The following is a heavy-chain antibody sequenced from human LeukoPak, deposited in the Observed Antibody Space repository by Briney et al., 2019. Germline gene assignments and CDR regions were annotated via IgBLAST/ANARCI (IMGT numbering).Heavy chain of an antibody. D-gene: IGHD3-22*01. CDR1: GYSVTTNY. CDR2: LYASGFT. V-gene: IGHV3-66*01. J-gene: IGHJ4*02. CDR3: ARFASSVSSHPVDY. Sequence: GGSLRLSCAASGYSVTTNYMTWVRQAPGKGLEWVSLLYASGFTQYADSVKGRFTISRDSPKNTLYLQMDNLRMEDTAVYYCARFASSVSSHPVDYWGQGTLVTVSS.